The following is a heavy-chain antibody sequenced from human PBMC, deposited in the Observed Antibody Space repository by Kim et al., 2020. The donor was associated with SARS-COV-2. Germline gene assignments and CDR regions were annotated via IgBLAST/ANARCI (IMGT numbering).Heavy chain of an antibody. V-gene: IGHV4-34*01. CDR2: INHSGST. CDR1: GGSFSGYY. CDR3: ARGPARIYCSGGSCYSNYYYYYGMDV. J-gene: IGHJ6*02. Sequence: SDTLSLTCAVYGGSFSGYYWSWIRQPPGKGLEWIGEINHSGSTNYNPSLKSRVTISVDTSKNQFSLKLSSVTAADTAVYYCARGPARIYCSGGSCYSNYYYYYGMDVWGQGTTVTVSS. D-gene: IGHD2-15*01.